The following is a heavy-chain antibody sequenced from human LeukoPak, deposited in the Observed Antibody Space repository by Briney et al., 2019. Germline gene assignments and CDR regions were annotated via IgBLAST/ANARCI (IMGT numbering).Heavy chain of an antibody. J-gene: IGHJ4*02. CDR2: ISGSGGTT. CDR3: AKDFEPYRYSNPVCFDF. V-gene: IGHV3-23*01. D-gene: IGHD2-15*01. CDR1: GFTFSSYA. Sequence: PGGSLRLSCAASGFTFSSYAMSWVRQAPGKGLEWVSPISGSGGTTYYADSVKGRFTISRDNSKNTLYLQMNSLRAEDTAVYYCAKDFEPYRYSNPVCFDFWGQGTLVTVSS.